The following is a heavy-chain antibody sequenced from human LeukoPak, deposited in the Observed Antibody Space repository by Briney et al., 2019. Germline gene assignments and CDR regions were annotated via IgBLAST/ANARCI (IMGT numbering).Heavy chain of an antibody. J-gene: IGHJ4*02. V-gene: IGHV3-21*01. CDR2: ISSRSTYI. Sequence: GGSLRLSCAASGFTFSGYSMTWVRQAPGKGLEWVSSISSRSTYIYYADSVKGRFTISRDNAKNSLFLLMNSLRAEDTAMYYCANSRDYDISTGRVDYWGQGTLVTVSS. CDR1: GFTFSGYS. CDR3: ANSRDYDISTGRVDY. D-gene: IGHD3-9*01.